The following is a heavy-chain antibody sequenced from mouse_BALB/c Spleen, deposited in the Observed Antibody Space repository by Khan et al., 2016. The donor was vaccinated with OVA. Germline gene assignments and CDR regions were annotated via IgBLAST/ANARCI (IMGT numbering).Heavy chain of an antibody. CDR2: IDPFNGGT. CDR1: GYSFTSYY. J-gene: IGHJ3*01. CDR3: ARGTFDY. Sequence: VQLKESGPELMKPGASVNISCKASGYSFTSYYIHWVKQSHGKSLEWIGYIDPFNGGTDYNQKFKGKATLTVDKSSNTADMHLSSLTSEDSAVYYGARGTFDYWGQGTLVTVSA. V-gene: IGHV1S135*01. D-gene: IGHD3-3*01.